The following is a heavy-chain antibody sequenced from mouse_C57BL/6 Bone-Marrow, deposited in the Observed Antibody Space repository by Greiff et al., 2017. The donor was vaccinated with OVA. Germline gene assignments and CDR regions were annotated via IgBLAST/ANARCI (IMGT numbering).Heavy chain of an antibody. CDR1: GYTFTSYG. CDR2: IYPRSGNT. D-gene: IGHD2-3*01. CDR3: ARRIYDGYYGYFDV. J-gene: IGHJ1*03. V-gene: IGHV1-81*01. Sequence: VQLQQSGAELARPGASVKLSCKASGYTFTSYGISWVKQRTGQGLEWIGEIYPRSGNTYYNEKFKGKATLTADKSSSTAYMELRSLTSEDSAVYFCARRIYDGYYGYFDVWGTGTTVTVSS.